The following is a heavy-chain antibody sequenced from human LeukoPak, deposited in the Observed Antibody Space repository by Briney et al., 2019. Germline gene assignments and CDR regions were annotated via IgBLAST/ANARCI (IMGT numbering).Heavy chain of an antibody. CDR3: ARALYDSSGYYSHFDY. Sequence: GGSLRLSCVASGFVFSDYSMDWVRQAPGKGLEWVSSISRSSSFIYYADSVKGRFTISRDNAKNSLYLQMNSLRAEDTAVYYCARALYDSSGYYSHFDYWGQGTLVTVSS. D-gene: IGHD3-22*01. CDR2: ISRSSSFI. CDR1: GFVFSDYS. V-gene: IGHV3-21*01. J-gene: IGHJ4*02.